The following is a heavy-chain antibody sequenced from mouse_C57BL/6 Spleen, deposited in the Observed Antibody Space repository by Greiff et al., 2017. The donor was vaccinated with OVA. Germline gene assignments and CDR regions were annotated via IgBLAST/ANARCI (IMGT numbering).Heavy chain of an antibody. V-gene: IGHV1-69*01. CDR3: ARKIGLRGYFDY. Sequence: QVQLQQPGAELVMPGASVKLSCKASGYNFTSYWMHWVKQRPGQGLEWIGEIDPSDSYTNYNQKFKGKSTLTVDKSSSTAYLQLSSLTSEDSAVYYCARKIGLRGYFDYWGQGTTLTVSS. D-gene: IGHD2-4*01. CDR1: GYNFTSYW. J-gene: IGHJ2*01. CDR2: IDPSDSYT.